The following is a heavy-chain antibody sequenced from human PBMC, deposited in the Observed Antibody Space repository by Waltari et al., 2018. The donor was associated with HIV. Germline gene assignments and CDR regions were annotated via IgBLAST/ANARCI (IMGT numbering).Heavy chain of an antibody. J-gene: IGHJ6*02. CDR2: IYSGGSA. CDR1: EFIVSTNY. D-gene: IGHD2-8*02. V-gene: IGHV3-53*01. CDR3: ATALRDCSGGTCYRGMAV. Sequence: EVQLVESGGGLIQPGGSLRLSCAASEFIVSTNYMSWVRQAPGKGLEWVSIIYSGGSAYYGDSVKGRFTISRDNSKNLLYLQMNGLRVEDTAVYYCATALRDCSGGTCYRGMAVWGQGTTVTVSS.